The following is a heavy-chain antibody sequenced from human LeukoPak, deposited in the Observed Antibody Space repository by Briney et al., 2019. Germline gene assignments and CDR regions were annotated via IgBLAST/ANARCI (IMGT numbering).Heavy chain of an antibody. D-gene: IGHD2-15*01. Sequence: ASVKVSCKASGYTFTGYYMHWVRQAPGQGLEWMGWINPNSGGTNYAQKFQGRVTMTRDTSISTAYMERSRLRSDDTAVYYCAREPYCSGGSCGGYYYYYMDVWGKGTTVTVSS. CDR1: GYTFTGYY. V-gene: IGHV1-2*02. CDR3: AREPYCSGGSCGGYYYYYMDV. J-gene: IGHJ6*03. CDR2: INPNSGGT.